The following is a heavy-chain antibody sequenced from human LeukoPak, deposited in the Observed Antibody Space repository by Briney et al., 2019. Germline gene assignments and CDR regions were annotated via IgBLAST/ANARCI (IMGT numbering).Heavy chain of an antibody. V-gene: IGHV3-15*01. J-gene: IGHJ3*02. CDR3: ATFYQGAFDI. D-gene: IGHD2-2*01. Sequence: GGSLRLSCAASGFTFSNAWMNWVRQAPGKGLEWVGRIKSKIGGGTTDYAAPVKGRFTISRDDSKTTLYVQMNSLKTEDTAVYYCATFYQGAFDIWGQGTKVTVSS. CDR2: IKSKIGGGTT. CDR1: GFTFSNAW.